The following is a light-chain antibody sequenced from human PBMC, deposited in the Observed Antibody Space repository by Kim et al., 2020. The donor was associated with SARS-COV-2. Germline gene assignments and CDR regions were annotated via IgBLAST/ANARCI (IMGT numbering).Light chain of an antibody. Sequence: IVMTQSPAALSVSPGGTATLSCRASQSINSDLAWYQQTPGQAPRLLIYGASTRATGVPARFSGSGSGTEFTLTISSLQSDDFAVYYCQQYYDWPPITFGQGTRLEIK. CDR2: GAS. V-gene: IGKV3-15*01. J-gene: IGKJ5*01. CDR3: QQYYDWPPIT. CDR1: QSINSD.